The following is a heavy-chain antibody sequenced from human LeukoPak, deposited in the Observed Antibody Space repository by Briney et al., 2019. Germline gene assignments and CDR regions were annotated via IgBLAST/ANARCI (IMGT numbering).Heavy chain of an antibody. CDR2: ISAYNGNT. Sequence: ASVKVSCKASGYTFTSYGISWVRQAPGQGLEWMGWISAYNGNTNYAQKLQGRVTMTTDTSTSTAYMELRSLRPDDTAVYYCARDQDFDWLQNYYYYYGMDVWGQGTTVTVSS. V-gene: IGHV1-18*01. J-gene: IGHJ6*02. CDR1: GYTFTSYG. CDR3: ARDQDFDWLQNYYYYYGMDV. D-gene: IGHD3-9*01.